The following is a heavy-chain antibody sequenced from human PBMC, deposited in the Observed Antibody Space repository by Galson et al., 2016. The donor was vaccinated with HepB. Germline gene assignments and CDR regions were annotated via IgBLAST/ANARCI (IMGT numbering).Heavy chain of an antibody. CDR3: ARLFVGWGHYRFDS. CDR1: GGSVYSHDYY. CDR2: IYYSGTT. D-gene: IGHD3-16*02. V-gene: IGHV4-30-4*01. J-gene: IGHJ4*02. Sequence: TLSLTCRVSGGSVYSHDYYWTWIRQPPGKGLEWIGYIYYSGTTYYNPSLKSRIAMSIDTSKDQFSMTMTSVTAAGTAVYYCARLFVGWGHYRFDSWGQGSLLIVSS.